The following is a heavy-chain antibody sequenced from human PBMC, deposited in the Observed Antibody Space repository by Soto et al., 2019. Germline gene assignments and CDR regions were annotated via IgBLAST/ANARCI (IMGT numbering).Heavy chain of an antibody. Sequence: QLQLQESGSGLVKPSQTLSLTCAVSGGSISSGGYSWSWIRQPPGKGLEWIGYIYHSGSTYYNPSLKSRVTISVDRSKNQFSVKLSSVTAADTAVYYWGRGFYNWNYSWFDPWGQGTLVTVSS. CDR1: GGSISSGGYS. D-gene: IGHD1-7*01. V-gene: IGHV4-30-2*01. CDR2: IYHSGST. J-gene: IGHJ5*02. CDR3: GRGFYNWNYSWFDP.